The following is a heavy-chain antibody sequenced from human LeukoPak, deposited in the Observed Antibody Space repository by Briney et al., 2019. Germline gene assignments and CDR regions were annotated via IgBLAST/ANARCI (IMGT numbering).Heavy chain of an antibody. J-gene: IGHJ4*02. CDR1: GYTFTDYY. CDR2: INPNSGGT. V-gene: IGHV1-2*02. Sequence: GASVKVSCKASGYTFTDYYMHWVRQGPGQGLEWMGWINPNSGGTNFAQKFQGRVAMTRDTSISTAYMELGSLRSDDTAVYYCARARWQLVPYFDSWGQGTLVTVSS. D-gene: IGHD6-6*01. CDR3: ARARWQLVPYFDS.